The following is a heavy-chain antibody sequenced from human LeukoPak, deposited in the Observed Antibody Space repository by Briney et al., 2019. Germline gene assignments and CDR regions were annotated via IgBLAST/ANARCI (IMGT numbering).Heavy chain of an antibody. CDR2: IWFDGNNK. Sequence: VGSLRLSCAASGFTFSSYIMHWVCQAPGQGLEWVTLIWFDGNNKYYADSVKGRLTISSDNSKNTLYLQMNSLRAEDTAVYYCASARPTSSWTAFDIWGQGTMVTVSS. V-gene: IGHV3-33*01. CDR1: GFTFSSYI. CDR3: ASARPTSSWTAFDI. D-gene: IGHD6-13*01. J-gene: IGHJ3*02.